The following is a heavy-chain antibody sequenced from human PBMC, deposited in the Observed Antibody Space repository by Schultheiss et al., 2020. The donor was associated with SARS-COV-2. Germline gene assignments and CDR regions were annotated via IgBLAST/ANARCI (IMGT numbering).Heavy chain of an antibody. V-gene: IGHV1-69*05. J-gene: IGHJ4*02. CDR1: GGTFSSYA. Sequence: SVKVSCKASGGTFSSYAISWVRQAPGQGLEWMGGIIPIFGTANYAQKFQDRVTMTTDTSTSTAYMELRSLRSDDTAVYYCARVLSSSWHFDYWGQGTLVTVSS. CDR2: IIPIFGTA. D-gene: IGHD6-13*01. CDR3: ARVLSSSWHFDY.